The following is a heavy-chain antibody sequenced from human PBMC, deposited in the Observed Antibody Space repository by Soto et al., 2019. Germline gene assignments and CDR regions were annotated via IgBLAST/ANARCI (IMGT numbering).Heavy chain of an antibody. V-gene: IGHV1-46*01. Sequence: QVQLVQSGAEMKQPGASVKLSCQASGYIFIHCFMHWVRQAPGQGLAWMGGINPSSGTTTYAQKSPCRVTVTSDTSTSTVYMEPSSLGSGDTAMYYCARSLGETTSPFDYLGQGSLVSVSA. J-gene: IGHJ4*02. CDR2: INPSSGTT. CDR3: ARSLGETTSPFDY. CDR1: GYIFIHCF. D-gene: IGHD1-26*01.